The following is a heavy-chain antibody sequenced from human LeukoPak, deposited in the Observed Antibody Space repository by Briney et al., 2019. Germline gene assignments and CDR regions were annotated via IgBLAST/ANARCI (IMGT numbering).Heavy chain of an antibody. CDR2: IYYSGST. CDR3: ARAGSLVTPPPL. Sequence: NPSETLSLTCTVSGGSISSYYWSWIRQPRGKGLEWIGYIYYSGSTNYNPSLKSRVTISVDTSKNQFSLKLSSVTAADTAVYYCARAGSLVTPPPLWGQGTLVTVSS. V-gene: IGHV4-59*01. CDR1: GGSISSYY. D-gene: IGHD3-10*01. J-gene: IGHJ4*02.